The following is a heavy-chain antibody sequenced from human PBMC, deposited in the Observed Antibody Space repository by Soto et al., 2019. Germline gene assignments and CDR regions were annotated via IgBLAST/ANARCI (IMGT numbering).Heavy chain of an antibody. CDR1: GFTFSSYA. J-gene: IGHJ6*02. V-gene: IGHV3-30-3*01. CDR2: ISYDGSNK. CDR3: ARDYDIIRADYYYYGMDV. D-gene: IGHD3-9*01. Sequence: GGSLRLSCAASGFTFSSYAMHWVRQAPGKGLEWVAVISYDGSNKYYADSVKGRFTISRDNSKNTLYLQMNSLRAEDTAVYYCARDYDIIRADYYYYGMDVWGQGTTVTVSS.